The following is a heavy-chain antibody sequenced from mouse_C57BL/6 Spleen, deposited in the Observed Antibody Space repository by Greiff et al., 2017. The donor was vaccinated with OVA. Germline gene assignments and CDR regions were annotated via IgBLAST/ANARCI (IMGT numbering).Heavy chain of an antibody. CDR3: AGGAYGYDDAMDY. Sequence: DVQLVESGGGLVKPGGSLKLSCAASGFTFSDYGMHWVRQAPEKGLEWVAYISSGSSTIYYADTVKGRFTISRDNAKNTLFLQMTSLRSEDTAMYYCAGGAYGYDDAMDYWGQGTSVTVSS. CDR2: ISSGSSTI. D-gene: IGHD2-2*01. V-gene: IGHV5-17*01. J-gene: IGHJ4*01. CDR1: GFTFSDYG.